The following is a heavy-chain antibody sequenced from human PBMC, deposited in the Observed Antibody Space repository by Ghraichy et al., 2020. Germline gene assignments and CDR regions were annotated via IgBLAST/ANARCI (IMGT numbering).Heavy chain of an antibody. CDR1: GGSISSSSYF. CDR2: MYNSGST. CDR3: ARHEGQRDHWFDP. Sequence: SQTLSLTCTVSGGSISSSSYFWGWLRQPPGKGLEWIGSMYNSGSTYYNPSLKSRVTISVDTSKNQFSLKLRSVTAADTAVYSCARHEGQRDHWFDPWGQGTLVTVSS. V-gene: IGHV4-39*01. J-gene: IGHJ5*01.